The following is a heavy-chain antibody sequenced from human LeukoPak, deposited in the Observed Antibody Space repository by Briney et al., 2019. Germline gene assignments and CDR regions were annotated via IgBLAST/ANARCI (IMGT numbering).Heavy chain of an antibody. CDR2: IYFSGYT. Sequence: SETLSLTCTVSGGSISSTSYYWGWIRQPPGKGLEWIGSIYFSGYTYFNPSLKSRVTISVETSKNHFSLKLNSVTAADTALYYCARDPGIRQYYYYMDVWGKGTTVTVSS. V-gene: IGHV4-39*07. CDR3: ARDPGIRQYYYYMDV. D-gene: IGHD1-14*01. CDR1: GGSISSTSYY. J-gene: IGHJ6*03.